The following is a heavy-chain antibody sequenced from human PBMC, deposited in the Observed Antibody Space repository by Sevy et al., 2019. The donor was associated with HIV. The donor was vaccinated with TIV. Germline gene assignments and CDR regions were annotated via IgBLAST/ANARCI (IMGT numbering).Heavy chain of an antibody. V-gene: IGHV3-23*01. CDR1: GFTFSSYA. CDR2: ISGSGGST. Sequence: GGSLRLSCAASGFTFSSYAMSWVRQAPGKGLEWVSAISGSGGSTYYANSVKGRFTISRDNSKNTLYLQMNSLRAEDTAVYYCAKGPHIVVVPAAKGSGAFDIWGQGTMVTVSS. CDR3: AKGPHIVVVPAAKGSGAFDI. D-gene: IGHD2-2*01. J-gene: IGHJ3*02.